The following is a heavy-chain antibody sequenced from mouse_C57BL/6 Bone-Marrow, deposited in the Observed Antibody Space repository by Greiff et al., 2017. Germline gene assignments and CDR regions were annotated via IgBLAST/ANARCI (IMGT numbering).Heavy chain of an antibody. CDR3: AIWSYDGYYREYYYAMDY. D-gene: IGHD2-3*01. CDR2: IHPSDSDT. CDR1: GYTFTSYW. V-gene: IGHV1-74*01. Sequence: VKLQQPGAELVKPGASVKVSCTASGYTFTSYWMHWVKQRPGQGLEWIGRIHPSDSDTNYHQKFKGQATLTVDKSSSTAYMQLSSLTSEDSAVYYCAIWSYDGYYREYYYAMDYWGQGTSVTVSS. J-gene: IGHJ4*01.